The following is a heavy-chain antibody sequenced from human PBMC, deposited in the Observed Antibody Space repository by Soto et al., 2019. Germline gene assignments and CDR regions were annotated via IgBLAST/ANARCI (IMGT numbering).Heavy chain of an antibody. D-gene: IGHD3-22*01. CDR2: IYGGDDT. J-gene: IGHJ4*02. V-gene: IGHV3-53*01. Sequence: VGSLRLSCAASGLTVSSNYMGWVRQVPGTGLEWVSLIYGGDDTYYADSVKGRFTISRDNSKNTLYLQMNSLRVEDTAVYYCARRGYEYESSGYYPLFDYWGQGILVTVSS. CDR1: GLTVSSNY. CDR3: ARRGYEYESSGYYPLFDY.